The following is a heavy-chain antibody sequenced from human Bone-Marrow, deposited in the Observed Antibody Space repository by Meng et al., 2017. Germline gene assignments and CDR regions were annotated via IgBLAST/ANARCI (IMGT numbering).Heavy chain of an antibody. V-gene: IGHV1-18*01. Sequence: ASAKVSCKASGYTFISYGISWVRQAPGQGLEWMGRIITHNGNTNNAQKLQGRVTMTTDTSTSTAYMELRSLRSDDTAVYYCARDKYSYGSGDAFDIWGQGTMVTVSS. CDR1: GYTFISYG. CDR2: IITHNGNT. D-gene: IGHD5-18*01. CDR3: ARDKYSYGSGDAFDI. J-gene: IGHJ3*02.